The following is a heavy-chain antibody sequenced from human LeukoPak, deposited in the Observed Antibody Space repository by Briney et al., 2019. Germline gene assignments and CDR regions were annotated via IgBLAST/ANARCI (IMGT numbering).Heavy chain of an antibody. D-gene: IGHD1-26*01. Sequence: PSETLSLTCTVSGDSISSSSYYWGWIRQPPGKGLEWIGSIYHSGSTYYNPSLKSRVTISEDMSKNQFSLKLSSVTAADTAVYYCARVVGGSYSGDAFDIWGQGTMVTVSS. J-gene: IGHJ3*02. CDR3: ARVVGGSYSGDAFDI. CDR1: GDSISSSSYY. CDR2: IYHSGST. V-gene: IGHV4-39*07.